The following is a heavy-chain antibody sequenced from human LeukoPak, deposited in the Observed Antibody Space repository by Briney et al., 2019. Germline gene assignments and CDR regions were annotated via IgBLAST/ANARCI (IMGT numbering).Heavy chain of an antibody. V-gene: IGHV1-2*02. D-gene: IGHD4-17*01. Sequence: ASVNVSCKASGYTFTGYYMHWVRQAPGQGLEWMGWINPNSGGTNYAQKFQGRVTMTRDTSISTAYMELSRLRSDDTAVYYCAGSTVLYYYMDAWGKGTTVTVSS. CDR2: INPNSGGT. CDR3: AGSTVLYYYMDA. J-gene: IGHJ6*03. CDR1: GYTFTGYY.